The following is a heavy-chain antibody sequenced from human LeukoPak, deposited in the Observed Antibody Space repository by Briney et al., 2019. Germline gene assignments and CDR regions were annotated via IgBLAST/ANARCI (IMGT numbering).Heavy chain of an antibody. CDR2: ISSSSSTI. D-gene: IGHD3-3*01. CDR1: GFTFSSYS. J-gene: IGHJ6*03. V-gene: IGHV3-48*02. Sequence: GGSLRLSCAASGFTFSSYSMNWVRQAPGKGLEWVSYISSSSSTIYYADSVKGRFTISRDNAKNSLYLQMNSLRDEDTAVYYCARAADFWSGYFSTFPQYYYYYDMDVWGKGTTVTVSS. CDR3: ARAADFWSGYFSTFPQYYYYYDMDV.